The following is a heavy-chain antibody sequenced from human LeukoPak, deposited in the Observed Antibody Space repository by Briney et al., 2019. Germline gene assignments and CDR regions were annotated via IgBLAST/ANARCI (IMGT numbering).Heavy chain of an antibody. D-gene: IGHD6-25*01. CDR1: GGSNSSSSDY. CDR2: FFVSGST. CDR3: ARQFATAAADTRGYFDY. J-gene: IGHJ4*02. V-gene: IGHV4-39*01. Sequence: SETLSLTCTVSGGSNSSSSDYWGWIRQAPGKGLEWIGSFFVSGSTHYNPSLRSRATLFVDTSKNQFSLKLTSMTAADAATYFCARQFATAAADTRGYFDYWGQGTVVAVSS.